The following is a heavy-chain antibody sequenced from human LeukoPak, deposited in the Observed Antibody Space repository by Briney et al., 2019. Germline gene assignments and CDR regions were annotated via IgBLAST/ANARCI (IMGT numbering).Heavy chain of an antibody. D-gene: IGHD6-19*01. Sequence: ASVKVSCKASGYTFTGYYMHLVRQAPGQGLEWMGWINPNSGGTNYAQKFQGRVTMTRDTSISTAYMELSRLRSDDTTVYYCARQDHSSGWYFIDYWGQGTLVTVSS. CDR3: ARQDHSSGWYFIDY. V-gene: IGHV1-2*02. CDR2: INPNSGGT. J-gene: IGHJ4*02. CDR1: GYTFTGYY.